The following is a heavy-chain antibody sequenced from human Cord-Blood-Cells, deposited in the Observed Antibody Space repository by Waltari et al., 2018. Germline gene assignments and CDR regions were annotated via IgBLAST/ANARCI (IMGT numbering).Heavy chain of an antibody. J-gene: IGHJ6*02. V-gene: IGHV3-30*03. CDR2: ISYDGSNK. D-gene: IGHD1-26*01. CDR1: GFTFSSYG. Sequence: GFTFSSYGMHWVRQAPGKGLEWVAVISYDGSNKYYADSVKGRFTISRDNSKNTLYLQMNSLRAEDTAVYYCASNSATGAGSTNLGVRDTYYYYGMDVWGQGTTVTVSS. CDR3: ASNSATGAGSTNLGVRDTYYYYGMDV.